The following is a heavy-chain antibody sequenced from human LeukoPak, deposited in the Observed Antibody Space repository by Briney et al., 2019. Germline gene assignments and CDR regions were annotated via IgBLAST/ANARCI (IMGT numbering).Heavy chain of an antibody. V-gene: IGHV3-15*07. J-gene: IGHJ5*02. CDR2: ILSKAGGETT. CDR3: AKVGPTTYSSSPSDP. Sequence: GGSLRLSCVGSGFTFSNGWMNWVRQAPGKGPEWVGRILSKAGGETTDYAAPVKGRFIISRDDSKNTLYLQMNSLRAEDTAVYYCAKVGPTTYSSSPSDPWGQGTLVTVSS. CDR1: GFTFSNGW. D-gene: IGHD6-6*01.